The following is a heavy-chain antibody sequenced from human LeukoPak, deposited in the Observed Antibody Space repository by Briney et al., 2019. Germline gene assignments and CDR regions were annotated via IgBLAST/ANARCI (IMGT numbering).Heavy chain of an antibody. V-gene: IGHV1-46*01. J-gene: IGHJ4*02. CDR2: SNPSGGST. CDR3: AKTSEIQLWPSYVDY. D-gene: IGHD5-18*01. Sequence: ASVKVSCKASGYTFTGCYMHWVRQAPGQGLEWMGISNPSGGSTSYAQKFQGRVTMTRDTSTSTVYMELSRLRSDATAVYYCAKTSEIQLWPSYVDYCGQGTLVTVSS. CDR1: GYTFTGCY.